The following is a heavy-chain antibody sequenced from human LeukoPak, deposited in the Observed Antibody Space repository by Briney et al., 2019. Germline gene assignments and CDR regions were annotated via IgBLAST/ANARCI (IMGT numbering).Heavy chain of an antibody. D-gene: IGHD2-15*01. Sequence: GGSLRLSCAASGFTFTSYGMHWVRQAPGKGLEWLALISYDGSNKYSADSVKGRFTISRDNSKNTLYLQMDSLRADDTAVYYCAKDTAAGECTGGNCYSYFDYWGQGTLVTVSS. J-gene: IGHJ4*02. CDR1: GFTFTSYG. CDR3: AKDTAAGECTGGNCYSYFDY. V-gene: IGHV3-30*18. CDR2: ISYDGSNK.